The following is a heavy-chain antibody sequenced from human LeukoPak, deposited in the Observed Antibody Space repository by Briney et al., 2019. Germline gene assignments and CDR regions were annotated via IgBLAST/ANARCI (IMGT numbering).Heavy chain of an antibody. CDR1: GGSISSGGYY. D-gene: IGHD2-15*01. V-gene: IGHV4-30-2*01. CDR2: IYHSGST. Sequence: SETLSLTCTVSGGSISSGGYYWSWIRQPPGKGLEWIGYIYHSGSTYYNPSLKSRVTISVDRSKNQFSLKLSSVTAADTAVYYCARAPAATHLDYWGQGTLVTVSS. CDR3: ARAPAATHLDY. J-gene: IGHJ4*02.